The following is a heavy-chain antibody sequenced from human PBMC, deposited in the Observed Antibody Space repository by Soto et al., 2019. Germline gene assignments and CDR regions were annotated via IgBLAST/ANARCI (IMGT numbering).Heavy chain of an antibody. J-gene: IGHJ4*02. D-gene: IGHD6-6*01. CDR3: AKDRAARGIDY. Sequence: EVRLLESGGGLVQPGGSLRLSCAASGFTYTNYAMTWVRQTPGKGLEWVSTISTSGGNRYYADSVKGRFTISRDNSENTVYLQMNSLRVDDTALYYCAKDRAARGIDYWGPGTLVTVSS. V-gene: IGHV3-23*01. CDR2: ISTSGGNR. CDR1: GFTYTNYA.